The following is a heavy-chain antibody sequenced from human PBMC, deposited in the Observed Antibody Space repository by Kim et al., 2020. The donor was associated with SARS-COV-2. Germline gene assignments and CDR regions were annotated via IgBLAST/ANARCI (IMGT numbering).Heavy chain of an antibody. CDR3: AKDMGFGEFDAFDI. J-gene: IGHJ3*02. V-gene: IGHV3-9*01. D-gene: IGHD3-10*01. Sequence: GGSLRLSCAASGFTFGDYAMHWVRQAPGKGLEWVSGISWNSGSIGYADSVKGRFTISRDNAKNSLYLQMNSLRAEDTALYYCAKDMGFGEFDAFDIWGQGTMVTVSS. CDR2: ISWNSGSI. CDR1: GFTFGDYA.